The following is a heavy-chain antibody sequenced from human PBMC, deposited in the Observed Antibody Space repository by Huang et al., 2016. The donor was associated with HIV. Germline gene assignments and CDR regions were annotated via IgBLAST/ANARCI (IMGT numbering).Heavy chain of an antibody. V-gene: IGHV5-51*01. CDR2: SYPGDSDT. D-gene: IGHD3-10*01. Sequence: EVQLVQSGAEVKKPGESLKISCKGSGYRFRSNWIGWVRQMPGKGLEWMGCSYPGDSDTRYSPSFQGQVTISADKSINTAYLQWSSLKASDTAMYYCARLIGSPSFYYGLDVWGQGTTVTVSS. J-gene: IGHJ6*02. CDR3: ARLIGSPSFYYGLDV. CDR1: GYRFRSNW.